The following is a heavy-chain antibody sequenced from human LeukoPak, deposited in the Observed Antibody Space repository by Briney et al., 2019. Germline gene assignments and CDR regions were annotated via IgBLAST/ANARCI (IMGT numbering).Heavy chain of an antibody. CDR3: ARKPYDFWSGYPSSTTGYYYMDV. CDR1: GGSISSGSYY. CDR2: IYTSGST. Sequence: PSQTLSLTCTVSGGSISSGSYYWSWIRQPAGKGLEWIGRIYTSGSTNYNPSLKSRVTISVDTSKNQFSLKLSSVTAADTAVYYCARKPYDFWSGYPSSTTGYYYMDVWGKGTTVTVSS. V-gene: IGHV4-61*02. J-gene: IGHJ6*03. D-gene: IGHD3-3*01.